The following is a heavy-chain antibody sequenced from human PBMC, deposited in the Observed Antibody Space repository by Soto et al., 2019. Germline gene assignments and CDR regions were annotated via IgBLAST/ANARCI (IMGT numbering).Heavy chain of an antibody. CDR3: AKCSPDYYGSGTYYFDY. J-gene: IGHJ4*02. CDR1: GFTFSSYA. V-gene: IGHV3-23*01. CDR2: ISGSGGST. D-gene: IGHD3-10*01. Sequence: GGSLRLSCAASGFTFSSYAMSWVRQAPGKGLEWVSAISGSGGSTYYADSVKGRFTISRDNSKNTLYLQMNSLRAEDTAVYYCAKCSPDYYGSGTYYFDYWGQGTLVTVSS.